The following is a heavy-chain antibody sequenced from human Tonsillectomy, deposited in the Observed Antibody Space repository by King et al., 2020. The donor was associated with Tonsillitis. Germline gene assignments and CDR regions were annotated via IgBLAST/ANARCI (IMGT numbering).Heavy chain of an antibody. J-gene: IGHJ4*02. D-gene: IGHD6-19*01. CDR1: GFTFDDYG. Sequence: QLVQSGGGVVRPGGSLRLSCAASGFTFDDYGMSWVRQAPGKGLEWVSGINWNGGSTGYADSAKGRFTISRDNAKNSLFLQMNSLRAEDTALYYCARVGGRQWLVPDYFDYWGQGALITVSS. V-gene: IGHV3-20*04. CDR3: ARVGGRQWLVPDYFDY. CDR2: INWNGGST.